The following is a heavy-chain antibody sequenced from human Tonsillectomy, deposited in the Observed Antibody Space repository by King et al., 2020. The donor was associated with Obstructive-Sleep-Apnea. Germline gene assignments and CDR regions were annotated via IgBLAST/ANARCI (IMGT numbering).Heavy chain of an antibody. D-gene: IGHD4-17*01. CDR1: GDSISSGGYY. V-gene: IGHV4-31*03. Sequence: VQLQESGPGLVKPSQTLSLTCIVSGDSISSGGYYWSWIRQHPGKGLEWIGYISKSGSTYYNPSLRSRVSLSVDTSKNQFSLKLNSVTAADTAVYYCARRDMTPVYSGWFDPWGQGTLVTVSS. CDR3: ARRDMTPVYSGWFDP. J-gene: IGHJ5*02. CDR2: ISKSGST.